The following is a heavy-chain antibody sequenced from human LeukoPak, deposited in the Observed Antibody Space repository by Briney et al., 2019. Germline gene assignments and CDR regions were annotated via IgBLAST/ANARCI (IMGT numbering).Heavy chain of an antibody. V-gene: IGHV5-10-1*01. Sequence: GESLRISCKGSGYSFTSYWISWVRQMPGKGLEWMGRTDLSDSYTNYSPSFQGHVTISADKSISTAYLQWSSLKASDTAMYYCATLYYDILTGYYNFDYWGQGTLVTVSS. J-gene: IGHJ4*02. CDR2: TDLSDSYT. D-gene: IGHD3-9*01. CDR3: ATLYYDILTGYYNFDY. CDR1: GYSFTSYW.